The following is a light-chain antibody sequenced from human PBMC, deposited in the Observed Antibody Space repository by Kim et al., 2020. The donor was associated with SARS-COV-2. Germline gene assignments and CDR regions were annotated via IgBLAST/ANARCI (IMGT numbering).Light chain of an antibody. Sequence: GERATINCKSSQSLQTSINVNLLAWYQQKPGQPPKLLIYWASTRESGVPDRFSGSGSGADFTLTINSLQADDVAVYYCQQHYDTLQGFGQGTRLEI. J-gene: IGKJ5*01. CDR2: WAS. V-gene: IGKV4-1*01. CDR1: QSLQTSINVNL. CDR3: QQHYDTLQG.